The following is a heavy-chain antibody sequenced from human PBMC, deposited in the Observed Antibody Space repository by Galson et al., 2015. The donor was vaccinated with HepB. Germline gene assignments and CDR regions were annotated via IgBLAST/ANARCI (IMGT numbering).Heavy chain of an antibody. D-gene: IGHD3-16*01. CDR1: GASISNFY. CDR3: ARVRGGFGGIYYFDL. J-gene: IGHJ4*02. CDR2: INYSGST. Sequence: TLSLTCTVSGASISNFYWSWIRQPPGKGLEWIGYINYSGSTKYNPSLQSRVTISIETSKNYFSQKLTSVTAADTAVYYCARVRGGFGGIYYFDLWGQGILVTVSS. V-gene: IGHV4-59*01.